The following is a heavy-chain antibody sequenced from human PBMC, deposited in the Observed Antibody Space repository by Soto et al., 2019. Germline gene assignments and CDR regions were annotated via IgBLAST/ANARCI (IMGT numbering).Heavy chain of an antibody. V-gene: IGHV4-30-4*01. Sequence: QVQLQESGPGLVKPSQTLSLTCTVSGGSISSGDYYWSWIRQPPGKGLEWIGYIYYSGSTYYNPSLKSRVTISVDTSKIQFSLKLSSVTAADTAVYYCARATYYYGSGILFDYWGQGTLVTVSS. CDR2: IYYSGST. CDR3: ARATYYYGSGILFDY. J-gene: IGHJ4*02. CDR1: GGSISSGDYY. D-gene: IGHD3-10*01.